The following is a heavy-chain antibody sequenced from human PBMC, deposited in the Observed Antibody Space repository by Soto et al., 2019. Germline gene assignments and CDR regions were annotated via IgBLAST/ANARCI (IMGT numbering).Heavy chain of an antibody. Sequence: QVQLVQSGAEVKKPGSSVKVSCKASGGTFSSYAISWVRQAPGQGLEWMGGIIPIFGTANYAQKFQGRVTXXAXEXXSTAYMELSSLRSEDTAVYYCARDVAPTDYYGMDVWGQGTTVTVSS. V-gene: IGHV1-69*12. CDR1: GGTFSSYA. CDR2: IIPIFGTA. J-gene: IGHJ6*02. CDR3: ARDVAPTDYYGMDV. D-gene: IGHD6-13*01.